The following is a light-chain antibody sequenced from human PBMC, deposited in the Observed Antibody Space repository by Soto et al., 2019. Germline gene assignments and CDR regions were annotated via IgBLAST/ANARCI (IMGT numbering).Light chain of an antibody. CDR2: RAS. CDR1: QSVDNW. J-gene: IGKJ1*01. V-gene: IGKV1-5*03. Sequence: DIQMTQSPSTLSASVGDRVIITCRASQSVDNWLAWFQQKPGKAPKVVIYRASGLETGVPSRFSGSGSGTEFTLTISSLQPDDFATYYCQHYRASSPWKFGQGTKVEIK. CDR3: QHYRASSPWK.